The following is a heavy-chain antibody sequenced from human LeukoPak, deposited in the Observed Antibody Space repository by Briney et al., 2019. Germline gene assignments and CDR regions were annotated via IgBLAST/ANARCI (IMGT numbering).Heavy chain of an antibody. CDR1: GFTFSDYY. J-gene: IGHJ3*01. CDR3: TRDSALLGVAFDL. Sequence: GGSLRLSCAASGFTFSDYYMSWIRQAPGKGLEYVAGISSNGDNTDFADSAKGRFTISRDNSKSTLFLQVNSLRAEDTAVYFCTRDSALLGVAFDLWGQGTVVTVSS. D-gene: IGHD2-15*01. CDR2: ISSNGDNT. V-gene: IGHV3-64D*06.